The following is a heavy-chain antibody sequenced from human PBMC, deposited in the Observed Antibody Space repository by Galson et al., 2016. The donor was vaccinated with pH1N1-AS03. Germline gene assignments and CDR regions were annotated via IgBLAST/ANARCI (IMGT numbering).Heavy chain of an antibody. CDR1: GTSFSNYW. CDR2: TSPDDSQT. Sequence: QSGAEVKKPGESLKISCMGSGTSFSNYWIGWVRQMPGKGLEGMGATSPDDSQTKYSPSFEGQVTISVDKSITTAFLQWNSLKASDTALYYCGRHTFSYDTTDTNRPDAFDIWGQGTMVTVFS. D-gene: IGHD3-22*01. CDR3: GRHTFSYDTTDTNRPDAFDI. V-gene: IGHV5-51*01. J-gene: IGHJ3*02.